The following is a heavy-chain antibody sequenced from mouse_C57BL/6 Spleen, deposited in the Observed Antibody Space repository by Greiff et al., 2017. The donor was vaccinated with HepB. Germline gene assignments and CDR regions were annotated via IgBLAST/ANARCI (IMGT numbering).Heavy chain of an antibody. J-gene: IGHJ4*01. Sequence: VKVVESGAELARPGASVKLSCKASGYTFTSYGISWVKQRTGQGLEWIGEIYPRSGNTYYNEKFKGKATLTADKSSSTAYMELRSLTSDDSAVYFCARSPEDYAMDYWGQGTSVTVSS. CDR1: GYTFTSYG. CDR3: ARSPEDYAMDY. CDR2: IYPRSGNT. V-gene: IGHV1-81*01.